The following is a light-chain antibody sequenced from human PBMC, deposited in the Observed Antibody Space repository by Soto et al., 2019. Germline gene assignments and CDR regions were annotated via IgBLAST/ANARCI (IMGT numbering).Light chain of an antibody. V-gene: IGLV1-44*01. CDR3: ATCDDSLNGRV. CDR1: SSNIGSNT. J-gene: IGLJ1*01. Sequence: QSVLTQPPSASGTPGQRVTISCSGSSSNIGSNTVNWYQQLPGTAPKLLIYTNSQRPSGVPDRFSGSKSGTSASLAISRLQSEDEADYYCATCDDSLNGRVFGPGTKVTVL. CDR2: TNS.